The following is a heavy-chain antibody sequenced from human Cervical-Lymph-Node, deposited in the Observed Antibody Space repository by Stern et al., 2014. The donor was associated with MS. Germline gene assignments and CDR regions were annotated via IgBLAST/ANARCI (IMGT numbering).Heavy chain of an antibody. J-gene: IGHJ6*02. CDR2: IAPSRGST. D-gene: IGHD6-19*01. CDR1: GYTFTSYY. CDR3: AREVAGHRLGMMDV. V-gene: IGHV1-46*01. Sequence: VQLVESGAEVKKPGASAKDSCKASGYTFTSYYIHWARQAPGQGLEWMGIIAPSRGSTSHEQKFQVRVAMTRDSSTSTVHMELSGLRSEDTAVYYWAREVAGHRLGMMDVWGQGTTVTVSS.